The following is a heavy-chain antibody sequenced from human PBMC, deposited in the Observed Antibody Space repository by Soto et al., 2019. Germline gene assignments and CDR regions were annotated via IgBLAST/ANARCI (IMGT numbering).Heavy chain of an antibody. D-gene: IGHD3-22*01. J-gene: IGHJ4*02. CDR2: ISSSSSTI. CDR1: GFTFSSYS. CDR3: ARDHYYDSSGYYLNNFDY. Sequence: GGSLRLSCAASGFTFSSYSMNWVRQAPGKGLEWVSYISSSSSTIYYADSVKGRFTISRDNAKNSLYLQMNSLRDEDTAVYYCARDHYYDSSGYYLNNFDYWGQGTLVTVSS. V-gene: IGHV3-48*02.